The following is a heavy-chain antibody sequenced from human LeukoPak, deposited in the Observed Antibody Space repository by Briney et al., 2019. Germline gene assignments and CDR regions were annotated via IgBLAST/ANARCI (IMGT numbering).Heavy chain of an antibody. J-gene: IGHJ4*02. V-gene: IGHV4-59*01. CDR1: GGSISSYY. CDR3: ARTLYSSGWLYYFDY. CDR2: IYYSGST. D-gene: IGHD6-19*01. Sequence: SETLSLTCTVSGGSISSYYWSWLRQPPGKGLEWIGYIYYSGSTNYNPSLKSRVTISVDTSKNQFSLKLSSVTAADTAVYYCARTLYSSGWLYYFDYWGQGTLVTVSS.